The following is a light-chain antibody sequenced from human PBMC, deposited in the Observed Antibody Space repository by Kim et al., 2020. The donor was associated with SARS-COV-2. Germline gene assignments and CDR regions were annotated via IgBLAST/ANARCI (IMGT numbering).Light chain of an antibody. J-gene: IGLJ3*02. CDR1: NMGSKS. CDR3: QVWDSSSDHRV. CDR2: YDS. Sequence: APGKTARITCGGNNMGSKSGHWYQQKPGQAPVLVIYYDSDRPSGIPERFSGSNSGNTATLTISRVEAGDEADYYCQVWDSSSDHRVFGGGTKLTVL. V-gene: IGLV3-21*04.